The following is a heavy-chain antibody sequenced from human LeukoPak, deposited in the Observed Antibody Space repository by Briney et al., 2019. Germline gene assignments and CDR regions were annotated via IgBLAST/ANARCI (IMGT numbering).Heavy chain of an antibody. D-gene: IGHD4-23*01. CDR1: GFTFSSYA. CDR3: AKAGGSTVVKAALDY. V-gene: IGHV3-23*01. Sequence: GGSLRLSCAASGFTFSSYAMSWVRQAPGKGLEWVSAISGSGGSTYYADSVKGRFTISRDNSKNTLYLQMNSLRAKDTAVYYCAKAGGSTVVKAALDYWGQGTLVTVSS. CDR2: ISGSGGST. J-gene: IGHJ4*02.